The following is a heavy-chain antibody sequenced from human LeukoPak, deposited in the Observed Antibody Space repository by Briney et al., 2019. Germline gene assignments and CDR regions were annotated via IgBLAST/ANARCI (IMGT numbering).Heavy chain of an antibody. CDR2: ISSSGSTI. J-gene: IGHJ4*02. CDR3: AREGFGGASTFDY. V-gene: IGHV3-11*04. Sequence: GGSLRLSCAASGFTFSDYYMSWIRQAPGKGLEWVSYISSSGSTIYYADFVKGRFTISRDNAKNSLYLQMNSLRAEGTAVYYCAREGFGGASTFDYWGQGTLVTVSS. D-gene: IGHD3-16*01. CDR1: GFTFSDYY.